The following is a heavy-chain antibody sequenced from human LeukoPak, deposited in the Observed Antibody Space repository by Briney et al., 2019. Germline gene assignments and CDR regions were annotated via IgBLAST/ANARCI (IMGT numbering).Heavy chain of an antibody. V-gene: IGHV3-23*01. CDR2: IRASDDTT. CDR1: GFTFGTSA. J-gene: IGHJ4*02. D-gene: IGHD3-22*01. Sequence: GGSLRLSSEVFGFTFGTSAMSWVRQAPGKGLEWVSGIRASDDTTYYVDSVKGRFTVSGDNSKNTLYLQMNSLRVEDTAVYYCRFYTSGSDYWGQGTLVTVSS. CDR3: RFYTSGSDY.